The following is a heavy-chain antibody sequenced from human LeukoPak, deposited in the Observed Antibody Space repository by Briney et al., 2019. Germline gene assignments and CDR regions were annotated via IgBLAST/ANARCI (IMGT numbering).Heavy chain of an antibody. Sequence: GGPLRLSCAASGFGFTNAWMNWVRQAPGKGLEWVGRIKSKGDGETTEYAAFVKGRFTMSRDDAEAMVYLQIHSLIIEDTAVYYCTTDLGITLIRGVIVNWGQGTLVTVSS. CDR1: GFGFTNAW. CDR3: TTDLGITLIRGVIVN. V-gene: IGHV3-15*01. CDR2: IKSKGDGETT. D-gene: IGHD3-10*01. J-gene: IGHJ4*02.